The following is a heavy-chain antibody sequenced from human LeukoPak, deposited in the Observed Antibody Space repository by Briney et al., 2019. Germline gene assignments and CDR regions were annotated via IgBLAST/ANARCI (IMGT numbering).Heavy chain of an antibody. J-gene: IGHJ3*02. CDR1: GFTFSSYS. Sequence: GGSLRLSCAASGFTFSSYSMNWVRQAPGKGLEWLSSISSSSSYIYYADSVKGRFTISRDNAKNSLYLQMNSLRAEDTAVYYCARVRAPNDAFDIWGQGTMVTVSS. CDR2: ISSSSSYI. V-gene: IGHV3-21*01. CDR3: ARVRAPNDAFDI.